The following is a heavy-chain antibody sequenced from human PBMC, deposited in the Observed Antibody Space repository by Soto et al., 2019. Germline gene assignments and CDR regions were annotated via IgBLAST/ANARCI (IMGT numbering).Heavy chain of an antibody. Sequence: QVQLVQSGAEVRKPGSSVKVSCKAPGGTFSTYIISWVRQAPGQGLEWMGRIIPIPDITNYAQKFQGRVTVTADRSTSTAYMELSSLRSEDTAVYYCARVSFLAPVTGAEIFDFWGQGTMVTVSS. CDR3: ARVSFLAPVTGAEIFDF. D-gene: IGHD2-21*02. CDR1: GGTFSTYI. CDR2: IIPIPDIT. V-gene: IGHV1-69*02. J-gene: IGHJ3*01.